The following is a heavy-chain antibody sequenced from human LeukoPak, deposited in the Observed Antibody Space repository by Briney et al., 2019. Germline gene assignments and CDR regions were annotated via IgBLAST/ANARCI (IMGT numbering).Heavy chain of an antibody. CDR3: ARDPFDGGVLERSGPSSHYYYMDV. Sequence: ASVKVSCKASGYSYSNYAISWVRQAPGQGLEWMGWMSAFSGYTKYAQKLQGRVTTTTDTSTSTAYMELRSLRSDDTAVYYCARDPFDGGVLERSGPSSHYYYMDVWGKGTTVTVSS. CDR2: MSAFSGYT. D-gene: IGHD3-3*01. J-gene: IGHJ6*03. V-gene: IGHV1-18*01. CDR1: GYSYSNYA.